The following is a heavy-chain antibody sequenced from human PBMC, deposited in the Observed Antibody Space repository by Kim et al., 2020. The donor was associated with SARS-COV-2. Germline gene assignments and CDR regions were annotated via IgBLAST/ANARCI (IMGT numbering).Heavy chain of an antibody. D-gene: IGHD3-10*01. CDR2: IYHSGST. V-gene: IGHV4-38-2*02. Sequence: SETLSLTCTVSGYSISSGYYWGWIRQPPGKGLEWIGSIYHSGSTYYNPSLKSRVTISADTSKNQFSLKLSSVTAADTAVYYCAFTGGSGSYYPHHHDYWGQGTLVTVSS. CDR1: GYSISSGYY. CDR3: AFTGGSGSYYPHHHDY. J-gene: IGHJ4*02.